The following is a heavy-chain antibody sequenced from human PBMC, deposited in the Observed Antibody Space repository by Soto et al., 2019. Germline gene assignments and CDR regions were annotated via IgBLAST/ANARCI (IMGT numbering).Heavy chain of an antibody. J-gene: IGHJ4*02. Sequence: EVQLMESGGGLVQPGGSLRLSCAASGFTFSTYWMAWVRQAPGKGLEWVANIRQDGGDKYFLDSVKGRFTISRDNAKNSLYLQRNSLRVEDTAVYYCVRDAVVSGVDYFDYWGQGTLVTVSS. CDR2: IRQDGGDK. D-gene: IGHD2-8*01. CDR3: VRDAVVSGVDYFDY. V-gene: IGHV3-7*01. CDR1: GFTFSTYW.